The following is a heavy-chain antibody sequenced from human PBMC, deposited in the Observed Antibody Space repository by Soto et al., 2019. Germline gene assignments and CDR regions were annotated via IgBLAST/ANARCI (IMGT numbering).Heavy chain of an antibody. Sequence: VQLLESGGGLVQPGGSLGLSCAASGFTFSSYDMGWVRQAPGKGLEYVSSISVTGSGTYYADSVKGWFTISRDNSKNTLELQMNSLRVEDTAVYYCARTTTTKSRDYWGQGTMVTVSS. V-gene: IGHV3-23*01. D-gene: IGHD4-17*01. CDR3: ARTTTTKSRDY. CDR2: ISVTGSGT. J-gene: IGHJ4*02. CDR1: GFTFSSYD.